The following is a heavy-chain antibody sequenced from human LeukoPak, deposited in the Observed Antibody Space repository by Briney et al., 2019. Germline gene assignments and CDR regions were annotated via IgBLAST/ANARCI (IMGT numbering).Heavy chain of an antibody. D-gene: IGHD3-10*01. CDR1: GFTFTTYS. J-gene: IGHJ4*02. CDR3: ARVRTSGEEDY. Sequence: GGSLRLSCAASGFTFTTYSMNWVRQAPGKGLEWVSSISSNRSYISYADSVKGRFTIPRDNAKNSLYLQMNSLRVEDTAVYYCARVRTSGEEDYWGQGTLVTVSS. CDR2: ISSNRSYI. V-gene: IGHV3-21*01.